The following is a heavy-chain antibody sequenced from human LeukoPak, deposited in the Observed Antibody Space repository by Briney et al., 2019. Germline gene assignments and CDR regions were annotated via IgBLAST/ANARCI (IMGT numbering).Heavy chain of an antibody. D-gene: IGHD2-2*02. V-gene: IGHV3-23*01. CDR3: AKLPAAIRTLDY. CDR2: ISGNGGTT. J-gene: IGHJ4*02. Sequence: PGGSLRLSCAASGFTFSSYAMSWVRQAPGKGLEWVSAISGNGGTTHYADSVKGRFTISRDNSRNTVFPQMNSLRAEDTAIYYCAKLPAAIRTLDYWGQGTLVTVSS. CDR1: GFTFSSYA.